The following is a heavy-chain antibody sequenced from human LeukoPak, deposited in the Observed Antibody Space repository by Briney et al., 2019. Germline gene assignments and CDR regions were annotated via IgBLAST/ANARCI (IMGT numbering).Heavy chain of an antibody. CDR2: ITDNGGST. CDR1: GFTFSNYD. D-gene: IGHD3-10*01. V-gene: IGHV3-64*02. J-gene: IGHJ6*02. Sequence: GGSLRLSCAASGFTFSNYDMYWVRQAPGKGLEYVSSITDNGGSTDYADSVKGRFTMSRDNSKNTVYLQMGSLRAEDMAVYYCARAHMVRGVRYGMDVWGQGTTVTVSS. CDR3: ARAHMVRGVRYGMDV.